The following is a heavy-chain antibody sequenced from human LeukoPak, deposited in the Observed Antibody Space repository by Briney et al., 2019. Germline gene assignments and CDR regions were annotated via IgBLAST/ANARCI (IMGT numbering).Heavy chain of an antibody. D-gene: IGHD6-13*01. J-gene: IGHJ4*02. CDR3: AKESSSWLN. CDR1: GFIFSSYA. CDR2: ISDYGGST. V-gene: IGHV3-23*01. Sequence: PGGSLRLSCGGSGFIFSSYAMTWVRQAPGKGLEWVSGISDYGGSTYYADSVKGRFTISRDNSKNTLYLQLNNLRAEDTAVYYCAKESSSWLNWGQGTLVTVSS.